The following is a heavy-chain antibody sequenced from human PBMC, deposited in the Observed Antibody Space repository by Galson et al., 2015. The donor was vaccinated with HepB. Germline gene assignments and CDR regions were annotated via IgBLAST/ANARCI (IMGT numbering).Heavy chain of an antibody. J-gene: IGHJ4*02. CDR2: INPSGGRT. D-gene: IGHD2-15*01. Sequence: SVKVSCKASGYTFTSYYMHWVRQAPGQGLEWMGVINPSGGRTSYAQKFQGRVTMTRDASTSTVYMELGSLRSEDTAVYYCARDCSGGSCPSGVDHWGQATLVTVSS. CDR1: GYTFTSYY. V-gene: IGHV1-46*01. CDR3: ARDCSGGSCPSGVDH.